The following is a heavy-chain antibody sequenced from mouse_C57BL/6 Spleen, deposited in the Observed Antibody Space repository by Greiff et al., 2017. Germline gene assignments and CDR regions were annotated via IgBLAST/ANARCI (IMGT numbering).Heavy chain of an antibody. CDR1: GYTFTDYY. Sequence: EVKLQQSGPVLVKPGASVKMSCKASGYTFTDYYMNWVKQSHGKSLEWIGVINPYNGGTSYNQKFKGKATLTVDKSSSTAYMELNSLTSEDSAVYYCARRGDYAMDYWGQGTSVTVSS. CDR2: INPYNGGT. V-gene: IGHV1-19*01. CDR3: ARRGDYAMDY. J-gene: IGHJ4*01.